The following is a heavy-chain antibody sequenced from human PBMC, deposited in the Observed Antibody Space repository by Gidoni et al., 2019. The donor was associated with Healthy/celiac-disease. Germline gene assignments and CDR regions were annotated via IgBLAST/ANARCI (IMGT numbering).Heavy chain of an antibody. CDR1: GFTFRSYG. CDR2: IRYDGSNK. V-gene: IGHV3-30*02. Sequence: QVQLVESGGGVVQPGGSLRLSWAASGFTFRSYGMNWVRQAPGKGLEWVAFIRYDGSNKYYADSVKGRFTISRDNSKNTLYLQMNSLRAEDTAVYYCAKETGGYDSSGYYPHWGQGTLVTVSS. J-gene: IGHJ4*02. D-gene: IGHD3-22*01. CDR3: AKETGGYDSSGYYPH.